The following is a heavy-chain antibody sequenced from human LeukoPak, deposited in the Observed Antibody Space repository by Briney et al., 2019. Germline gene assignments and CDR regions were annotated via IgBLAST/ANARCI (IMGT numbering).Heavy chain of an antibody. D-gene: IGHD1-26*01. Sequence: GGSVRLSCAASGFTFTNYWMTWVRQAPGKGLEWVANINQDGSEKYYVDFLKGRFTISRDDAKNSVYLQMNNLRADDTAVYDCARDRQSGSYYPPGSFDYWGQGTLVTVSS. J-gene: IGHJ4*02. CDR3: ARDRQSGSYYPPGSFDY. CDR2: INQDGSEK. V-gene: IGHV3-7*04. CDR1: GFTFTNYW.